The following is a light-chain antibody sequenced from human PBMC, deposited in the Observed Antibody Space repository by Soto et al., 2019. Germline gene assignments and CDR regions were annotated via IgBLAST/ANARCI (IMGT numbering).Light chain of an antibody. CDR1: QSISSW. Sequence: DIQMTQSHSTLSASVGDRVIITCRASQSISSWLAWYQQKPGKAPNLLIYDASSLESGVPSRFSGSGSGTEFTLNISSLQPAAFATYYCQQYNSSSGTFGQATKVEIK. J-gene: IGKJ1*01. CDR3: QQYNSSSGT. V-gene: IGKV1-5*01. CDR2: DAS.